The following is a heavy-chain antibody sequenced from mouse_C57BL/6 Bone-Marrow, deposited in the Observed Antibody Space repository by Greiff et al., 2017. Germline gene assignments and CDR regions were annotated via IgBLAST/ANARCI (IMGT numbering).Heavy chain of an antibody. J-gene: IGHJ3*01. CDR3: ARDGSSYEAWFAY. Sequence: EVQLVESGGGLVQPGGSLSLSCAASGFTFTDYYMSWVRQPPGKALEWLGFIRNKANGYTTEYSASVKGRFTISRDNSQSILYLQMNALRAEDSATYYCARDGSSYEAWFAYWGQGTLVTVSA. V-gene: IGHV7-3*01. CDR2: IRNKANGYTT. CDR1: GFTFTDYY. D-gene: IGHD1-1*01.